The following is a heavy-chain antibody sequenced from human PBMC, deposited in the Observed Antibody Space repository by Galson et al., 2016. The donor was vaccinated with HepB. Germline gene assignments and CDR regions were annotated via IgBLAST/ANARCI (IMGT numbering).Heavy chain of an antibody. V-gene: IGHV3-53*01. J-gene: IGHJ3*02. CDR2: TYSGGGT. CDR1: EFTFTSYA. D-gene: IGHD6-19*01. Sequence: SLRLSCAASEFTFTSYAMSWVRQAPGKGLEWVSVTYSGGGTFYADSVKGRFTIPRDNSRNTLYVQMNNLRAEDTAVDYRARDYPGSSGNVGTFDIWGQGTMVAVSS. CDR3: ARDYPGSSGNVGTFDI.